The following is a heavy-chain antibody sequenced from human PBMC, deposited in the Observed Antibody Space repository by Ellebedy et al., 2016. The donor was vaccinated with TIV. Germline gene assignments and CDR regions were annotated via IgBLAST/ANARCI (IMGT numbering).Heavy chain of an antibody. CDR1: GFTFSSYS. J-gene: IGHJ6*02. Sequence: PGGSLRLSCAASGFTFSSYSMGWVRQAPGKGLEWVAVIWYDESNEYYADSVKGRFTISRDNSKNTLYLQMNSLRAEDTAVYYCERDGHYYDSGSYSVYGMDVWGQGTTVTVSS. CDR2: IWYDESNE. CDR3: ERDGHYYDSGSYSVYGMDV. D-gene: IGHD3-10*01. V-gene: IGHV3-33*08.